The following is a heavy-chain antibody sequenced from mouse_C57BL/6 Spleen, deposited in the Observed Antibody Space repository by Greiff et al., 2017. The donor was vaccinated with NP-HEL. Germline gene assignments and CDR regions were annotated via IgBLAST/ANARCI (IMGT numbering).Heavy chain of an antibody. J-gene: IGHJ3*01. CDR2: FHPYNDDT. V-gene: IGHV1-47*01. CDR3: ARKASYGREFAY. CDR1: GYTFTTYP. D-gene: IGHD1-1*01. Sequence: VKLMESGAELVKPGASVKMSCKASGYTFTTYPIEWMKQNHGKSLEWIGNFHPYNDDTKYNEKFKGKATLTVEKSSSTVYLELSRLTSDDSAVYYCARKASYGREFAYWGQGTLVTVSA.